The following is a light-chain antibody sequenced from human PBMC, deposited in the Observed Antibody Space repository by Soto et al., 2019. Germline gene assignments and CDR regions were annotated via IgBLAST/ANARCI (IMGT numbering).Light chain of an antibody. CDR1: SSDVGDYNY. CDR2: DVS. J-gene: IGLJ3*02. V-gene: IGLV2-11*01. Sequence: QSALTQPRSVSGSPGQSVTISCTGTSSDVGDYNYVSWYQQHPGKAPKVMIYDVSRRPSGVPDRFSGSKSGSTASLTISGLQAEDEADYYCCSYAGSYTFWVFGGGTKLTVL. CDR3: CSYAGSYTFWV.